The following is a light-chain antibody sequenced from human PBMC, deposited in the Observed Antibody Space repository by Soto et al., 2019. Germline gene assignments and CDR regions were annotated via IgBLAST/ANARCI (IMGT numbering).Light chain of an antibody. Sequence: DIRMTQSPSSLSASVGDRVTITCRASQSISSYLNWYQQRLGKAPKLLLYAASSLQSGVPSRFSGSGSGTDFTLTISSLQPDDFATYYCQHYNSYSEAFGQGTKVELK. CDR1: QSISSY. CDR2: AAS. J-gene: IGKJ1*01. V-gene: IGKV1-39*01. CDR3: QHYNSYSEA.